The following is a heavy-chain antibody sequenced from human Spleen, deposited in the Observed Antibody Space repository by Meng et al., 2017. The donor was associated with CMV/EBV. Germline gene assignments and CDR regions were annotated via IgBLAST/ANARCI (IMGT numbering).Heavy chain of an antibody. Sequence: SETLSLTCTVSGGLVSSAGYFWSWIRQPPGKGLEWLGNIYYSGTTNYNPTLDSRVTTSFHTSKNQFPLRLTSVSSADTAVYYCARESTEPGQNHYLYDGLDVWGQGTTVTVSS. CDR2: IYYSGTT. V-gene: IGHV4-61*08. CDR3: ARESTEPGQNHYLYDGLDV. CDR1: GGLVSSAGYF. D-gene: IGHD1-14*01. J-gene: IGHJ6*02.